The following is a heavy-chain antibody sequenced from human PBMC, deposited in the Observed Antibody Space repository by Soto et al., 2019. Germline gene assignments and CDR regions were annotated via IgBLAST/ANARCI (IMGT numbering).Heavy chain of an antibody. V-gene: IGHV4-39*01. CDR3: ARHTPAISISDH. D-gene: IGHD2-15*01. CDR1: GGSISSSSYY. Sequence: QLQLQESGPGLVKPSEILSLTCTVSGGSISSSSYYWGWIRQPPGKGLEWIGSIYYRGSTYYNPSLKSRVTISVDTSKNQFSLKLSSVTAADTAVYYCARHTPAISISDHWGQGTLVTVST. CDR2: IYYRGST. J-gene: IGHJ4*02.